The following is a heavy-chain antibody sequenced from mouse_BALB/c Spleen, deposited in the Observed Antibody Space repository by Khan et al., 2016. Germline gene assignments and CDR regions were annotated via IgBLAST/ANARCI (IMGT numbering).Heavy chain of an antibody. J-gene: IGHJ3*01. Sequence: QVQLKESGPGLVAPSQSLSITCTISGFSLNKYGIHWVRQPPGKGLEWLVVIWNDGTTTYNSALKARLSITKDNSKSQVFLKMNSLQSDDTAMYYCARQGDGYFLAYWGQGTLVTVSA. CDR1: GFSLNKYG. CDR2: IWNDGTT. V-gene: IGHV2-6-1*01. CDR3: ARQGDGYFLAY. D-gene: IGHD2-3*01.